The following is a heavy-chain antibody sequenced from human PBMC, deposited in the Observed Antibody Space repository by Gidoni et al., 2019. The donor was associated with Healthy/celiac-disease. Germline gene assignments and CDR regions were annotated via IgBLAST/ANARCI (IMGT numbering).Heavy chain of an antibody. J-gene: IGHJ4*02. V-gene: IGHV4-61*02. CDR3: ARERGSLRIPINFDY. D-gene: IGHD5-12*01. CDR1: VCSIRSRSYY. CDR2: IYTSGST. Sequence: QVQLQASGPGLVKPSQTLSLTCPVSVCSIRSRSYYWSWIRQPAGKGLEWIGRIYTSGSTNYNPSLKSRVTISVDTSKNQFSLKLSSVTAADTAVYYCARERGSLRIPINFDYWGQGTLVTVSS.